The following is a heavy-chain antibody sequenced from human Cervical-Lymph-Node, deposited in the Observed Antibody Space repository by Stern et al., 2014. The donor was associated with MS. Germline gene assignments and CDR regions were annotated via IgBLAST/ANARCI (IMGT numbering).Heavy chain of an antibody. CDR1: GFTFSDHS. D-gene: IGHD5-24*01. CDR3: TRDANYY. Sequence: EVQLVESGGGLVKPGGSLRLSCAASGFTFSDHSMNWVRQAPGKGLEWVSSISSSSTYIYCADSLKGRFTISRDNAKNSLFLQMNSLRAEDTAVYYCTRDANYYWGQGALVTVSS. J-gene: IGHJ4*02. V-gene: IGHV3-21*01. CDR2: ISSSSTYI.